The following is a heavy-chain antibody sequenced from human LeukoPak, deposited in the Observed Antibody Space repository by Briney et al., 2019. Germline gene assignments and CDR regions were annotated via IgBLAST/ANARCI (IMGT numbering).Heavy chain of an antibody. CDR1: GFTFSSYG. V-gene: IGHV3-30*03. CDR3: ASSGWYSGAFDI. D-gene: IGHD6-19*01. J-gene: IGHJ3*02. CDR2: ISYDGSNK. Sequence: PGGSLRLSCAASGFTFSSYGMHWVRQAPGKGLEWVAVISYDGSNKYYADSVKGRFTISRDNSKNTLYLQMNSLRAEDTAVYYCASSGWYSGAFDIWGQGTMVTVSS.